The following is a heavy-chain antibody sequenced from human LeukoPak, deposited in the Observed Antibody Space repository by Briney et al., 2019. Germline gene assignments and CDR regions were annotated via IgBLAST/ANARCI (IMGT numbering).Heavy chain of an antibody. CDR1: GGSISSGSYY. V-gene: IGHV4-61*02. CDR2: IYTSGST. J-gene: IGHJ4*02. D-gene: IGHD3-22*01. CDR3: ARGDYDSNGYWWGLFDY. Sequence: PSQTLSLTCTVSGGSISSGSYYWSWIRQPAGKGLEWIGRIYTSGSTDYNPSLKSRVTISLDTSKNQFSLRLSSVTAADTAVYYCARGDYDSNGYWWGLFDYWGQGTLVTVSS.